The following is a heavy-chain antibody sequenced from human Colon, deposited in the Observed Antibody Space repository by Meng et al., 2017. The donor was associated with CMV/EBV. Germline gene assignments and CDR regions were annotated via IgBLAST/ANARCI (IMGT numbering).Heavy chain of an antibody. CDR3: DASDY. D-gene: IGHD6-6*01. J-gene: IGHJ4*02. CDR1: GFSLRNFD. V-gene: IGHV3-23*01. Sequence: GESLKISCAASGFSLRNFDMSWARQAPGKGLEWVATITGSGSRTHYADSVKGRFTIPRDNSKNTLYLQINSLRVEDTAIYYCDASDYWGQGTQVTVSS. CDR2: ITGSGSRT.